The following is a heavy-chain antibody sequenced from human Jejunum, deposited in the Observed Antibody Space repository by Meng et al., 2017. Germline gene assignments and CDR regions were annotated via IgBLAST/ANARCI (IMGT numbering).Heavy chain of an antibody. CDR1: GVPFSGSR. Sequence: GGWVRRGGSLGLSWSASGVPFSGSRLSWFREAPGKGLVVVSVITGSGSNTYYEDSVKGRFTISREDLKNTLFLQMNSLRGEDTAVYYCARLVKSWGQGTLVTVSS. V-gene: IGHV3-23*01. CDR2: ITGSGSNT. CDR3: ARLVKS. D-gene: IGHD2-21*01. J-gene: IGHJ4*02.